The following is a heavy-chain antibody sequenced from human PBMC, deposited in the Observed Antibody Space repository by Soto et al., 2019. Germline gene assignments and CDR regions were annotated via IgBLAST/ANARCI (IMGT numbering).Heavy chain of an antibody. CDR1: GYTFIDYY. J-gene: IGHJ4*02. V-gene: IGHV1-2*02. D-gene: IGHD3-9*01. Sequence: ASVKVSFKASGYTFIDYYMHWLRQAPGQGFEWMGRISPRSGGTNYAQKFQGRVTMTWDTSLNTAYMELSSLISEDTAVYYCARPPGYISDWYYFDLWGQGTLVTVSS. CDR2: ISPRSGGT. CDR3: ARPPGYISDWYYFDL.